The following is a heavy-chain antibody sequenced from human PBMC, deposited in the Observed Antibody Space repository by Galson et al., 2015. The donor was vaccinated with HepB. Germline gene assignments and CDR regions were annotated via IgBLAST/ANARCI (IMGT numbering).Heavy chain of an antibody. Sequence: TLSLTCAVSGDSISSGAYSWSWIRQPPGKGLEWIGYIYYSGSTYYNPSLKSRVTISVDTSKNQFSLKLSSVTAADTAVYYCARAMTYCSGGSCYAYYYGMDVWGQGTTVTVSS. CDR1: GDSISSGAYS. J-gene: IGHJ6*02. CDR3: ARAMTYCSGGSCYAYYYGMDV. D-gene: IGHD2-15*01. CDR2: IYYSGST. V-gene: IGHV4-30-4*07.